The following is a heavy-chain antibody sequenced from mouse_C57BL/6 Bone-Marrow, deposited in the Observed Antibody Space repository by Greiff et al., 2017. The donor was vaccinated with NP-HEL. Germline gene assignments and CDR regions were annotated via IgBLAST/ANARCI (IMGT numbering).Heavy chain of an antibody. J-gene: IGHJ3*01. Sequence: EVQLVESGGGLVKPGGSLKLSCAASGFTFSSYAMSWVRQTPEKRLEWVATISDGGSYTYYPDNVQGRSTISRDTAKNTLYLQMSHLKSEDTAMYYCARDYYGSIPAYWGQGTLVTVSA. CDR3: ARDYYGSIPAY. D-gene: IGHD1-1*01. CDR1: GFTFSSYA. CDR2: ISDGGSYT. V-gene: IGHV5-4*01.